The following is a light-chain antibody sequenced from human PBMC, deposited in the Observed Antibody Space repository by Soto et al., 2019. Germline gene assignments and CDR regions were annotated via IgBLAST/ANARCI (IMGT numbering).Light chain of an antibody. J-gene: IGKJ1*01. CDR1: QSISSH. Sequence: DIQMTQSPSSLSASVEDRVTITCRASQSISSHLNWYQQKPGKAPKLLIFAASSLQSGVPSRFSGSRSGPDLTLTISSLQPEDFATYYCQQSYSSPPTFGQGTKGEIK. CDR2: AAS. CDR3: QQSYSSPPT. V-gene: IGKV1-39*01.